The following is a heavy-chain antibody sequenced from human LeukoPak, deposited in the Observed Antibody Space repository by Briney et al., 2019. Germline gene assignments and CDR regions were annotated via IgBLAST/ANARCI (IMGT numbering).Heavy chain of an antibody. J-gene: IGHJ4*02. CDR1: GFTFSDYS. D-gene: IGHD5-12*01. CDR2: ISSSSSYI. V-gene: IGHV3-21*01. Sequence: PGGSLRLSCTASGFTFSDYSVNWVRQAPGKGLEWVSSISSSSSYIYYADSVKGRFTISRDNAKNSLYLQMNSLRAEDTAVYYCARDPTTLQPYSGYFAPDYWGQGTLVTVSS. CDR3: ARDPTTLQPYSGYFAPDY.